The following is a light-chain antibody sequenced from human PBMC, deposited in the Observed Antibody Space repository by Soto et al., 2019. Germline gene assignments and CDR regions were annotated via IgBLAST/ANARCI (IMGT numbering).Light chain of an antibody. Sequence: EIVLTQSPGTLSLSPGERATLSCRASQSVSSDFLAWYQRKSGQAPRLVIYGASTRATGIPDRFSGSGSGTDFTLTISRLEPEDFAVYDCQQYGSSPITFGQGTRLEMK. CDR2: GAS. CDR1: QSVSSDF. V-gene: IGKV3-20*01. J-gene: IGKJ5*01. CDR3: QQYGSSPIT.